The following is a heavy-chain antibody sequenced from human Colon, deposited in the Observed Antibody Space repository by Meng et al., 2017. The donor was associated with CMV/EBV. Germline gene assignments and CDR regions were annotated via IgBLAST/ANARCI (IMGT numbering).Heavy chain of an antibody. CDR3: AKDWGTGPYYFDN. J-gene: IGHJ4*02. CDR1: GFTFSNAW. CDR2: IWYDGSQT. V-gene: IGHV3-33*03. Sequence: GESLKISCAASGFTFSNAWMSWVRQAPGRGLQWVAAIWYDGSQTHYEDSVKGRFTISRDNAKNTVHLEMNSLRDGDTAVYYCAKDWGTGPYYFDNWGQGTLVTVSS. D-gene: IGHD3-16*01.